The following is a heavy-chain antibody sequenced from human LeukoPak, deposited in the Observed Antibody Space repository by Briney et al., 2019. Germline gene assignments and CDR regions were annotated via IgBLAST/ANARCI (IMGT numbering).Heavy chain of an antibody. D-gene: IGHD6-6*01. CDR2: IYHSGST. Sequence: PSGTLSLTCAVSGGSISSSNWWSWVRQPPGKGLEWIGEIYHSGSTNYNPSLKSRVTISVDKSKNQFSLKLSSVTAADTAVYYCARSTFIAARRYPFGYWGQGTLVTVSS. CDR1: GGSISSSNW. V-gene: IGHV4-4*02. J-gene: IGHJ4*02. CDR3: ARSTFIAARRYPFGY.